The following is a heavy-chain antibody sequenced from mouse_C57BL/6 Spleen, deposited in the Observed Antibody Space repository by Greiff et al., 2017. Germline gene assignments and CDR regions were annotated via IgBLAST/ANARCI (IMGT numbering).Heavy chain of an antibody. CDR3: TGISYSNFDY. CDR1: GFNIKDDY. J-gene: IGHJ2*01. V-gene: IGHV14-4*01. D-gene: IGHD2-5*01. CDR2: IDPENGDT. Sequence: EVQVVESGAELVRPGASVKLSCTASGFNIKDDYMHWVKQRPEQGLEWIGWIDPENGDTEYASKFQGKATITADTSSNTAYLQLSSLTSEDTAVYYCTGISYSNFDYWGQGTTLTVSS.